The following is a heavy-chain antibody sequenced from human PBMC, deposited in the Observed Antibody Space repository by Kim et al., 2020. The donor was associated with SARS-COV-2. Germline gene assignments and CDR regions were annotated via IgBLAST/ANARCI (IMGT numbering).Heavy chain of an antibody. CDR2: RT. J-gene: IGHJ4*02. CDR3: ARGSGGIDY. D-gene: IGHD1-26*01. V-gene: IGHV4-59*09. Sequence: RTNYNPSVKSRVTISVDTSKNQFSLKLSSVTAADTAVYYCARGSGGIDYWGQGTLVTVSS.